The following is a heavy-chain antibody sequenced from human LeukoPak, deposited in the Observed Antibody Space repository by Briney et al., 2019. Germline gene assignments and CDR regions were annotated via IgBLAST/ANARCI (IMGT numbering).Heavy chain of an antibody. V-gene: IGHV3-23*01. D-gene: IGHD2/OR15-2a*01. Sequence: GGSLRLSCAASGFTFSSYAMRWVRQAPGRGREWVSTISGSADTTDYADSVRGRFTISRDNYKNTLYLQMNSLRAEETATYYCAKGLSMTSLGIDYWGQGTLVTVSS. J-gene: IGHJ4*02. CDR2: ISGSADTT. CDR1: GFTFSSYA. CDR3: AKGLSMTSLGIDY.